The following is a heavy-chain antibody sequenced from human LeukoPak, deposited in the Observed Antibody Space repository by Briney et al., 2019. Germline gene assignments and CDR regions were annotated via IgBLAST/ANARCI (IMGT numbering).Heavy chain of an antibody. CDR3: ARQVGGPQLFDY. D-gene: IGHD6-19*01. Sequence: GQSLKISCKGSGYSFTSYLIGGVRQMPGKGLEWRGIIDPGDSETRYSPSFQGQATISADKYISTDYLQWSSLKASDTAMYYCARQVGGPQLFDYWGQGTLVTVSS. V-gene: IGHV5-51*01. CDR1: GYSFTSYL. CDR2: IDPGDSET. J-gene: IGHJ4*02.